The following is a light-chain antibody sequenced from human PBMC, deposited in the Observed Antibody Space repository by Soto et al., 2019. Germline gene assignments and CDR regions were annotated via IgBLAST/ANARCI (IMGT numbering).Light chain of an antibody. CDR1: QSISSW. CDR2: DAS. V-gene: IGKV1-5*01. Sequence: DIQMTQSPSTLSASLGDRVTITCRASQSISSWLAWYQQKPGKAPKLLIYDASSLGSGVPSRFSGSGSGTEFTLTISSLQPDDFATYYCQQYNSYSRTFGQGTKVDIK. J-gene: IGKJ1*01. CDR3: QQYNSYSRT.